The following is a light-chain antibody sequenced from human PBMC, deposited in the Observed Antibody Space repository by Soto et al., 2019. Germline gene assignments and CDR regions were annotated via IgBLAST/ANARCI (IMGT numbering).Light chain of an antibody. Sequence: DIQMTQSPSSLSASVGDRVTITCRASQSISSYLNWYQQKPGKAPKLLIHAASSMQSGVPSRFSGSGSGTEFTITISSLQPEEFATYYCQQSYSTPQTFGQGTKVEIK. CDR2: AAS. V-gene: IGKV1-39*01. CDR3: QQSYSTPQT. J-gene: IGKJ1*01. CDR1: QSISSY.